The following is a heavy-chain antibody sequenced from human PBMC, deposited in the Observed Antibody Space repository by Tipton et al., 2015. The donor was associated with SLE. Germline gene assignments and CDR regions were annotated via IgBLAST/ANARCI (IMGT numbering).Heavy chain of an antibody. V-gene: IGHV4-59*02. CDR2: TYKSGSGAT. CDR3: VRGGYYRWFDR. D-gene: IGHD3-3*01. CDR1: GDSVTNDY. J-gene: IGHJ5*02. Sequence: TLSLTCSVSGDSVTNDYWSWIRQSSGTGLEWIGSTYKSGSGATDYNPSLKSRVSISVDTSRNQFSLKLTPVTPADTAMYYCVRGGYYRWFDRWGQGTPVTVS.